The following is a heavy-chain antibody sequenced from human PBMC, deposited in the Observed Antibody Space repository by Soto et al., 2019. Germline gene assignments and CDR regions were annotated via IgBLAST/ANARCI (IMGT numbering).Heavy chain of an antibody. CDR2: IYYSGST. CDR3: AREGIAARFDY. J-gene: IGHJ4*02. V-gene: IGHV4-59*01. Sequence: QVQLQESGPGPVKPSETLSLTCTVSGGSISSYYWSWIRQPPGKGLEWIGYIYYSGSTNYNPSLKSRVTISVDTSKNQFSLKLSSVTAADTAVYYCAREGIAARFDYWGQGTLVTVSS. CDR1: GGSISSYY. D-gene: IGHD6-6*01.